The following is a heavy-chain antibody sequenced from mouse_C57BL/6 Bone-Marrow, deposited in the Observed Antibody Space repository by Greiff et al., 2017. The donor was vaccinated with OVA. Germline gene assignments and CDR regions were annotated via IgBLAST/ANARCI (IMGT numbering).Heavy chain of an antibody. CDR1: GYAFSSYW. J-gene: IGHJ3*01. CDR2: IYPGDGDT. V-gene: IGHV1-80*01. Sequence: VQLQQSGAELVKPGASVKISCKASGYAFSSYWMNWVKQRPGKGLEWIGQIYPGDGDTNYNGKFKGKATLTAYKSSSTAYMQLSSLTSEDSSVYFCASSPQFAYWGQGTLVTVSA. CDR3: ASSPQFAY.